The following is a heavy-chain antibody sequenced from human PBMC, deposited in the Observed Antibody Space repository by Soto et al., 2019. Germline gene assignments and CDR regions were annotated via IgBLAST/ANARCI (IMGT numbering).Heavy chain of an antibody. D-gene: IGHD3-22*01. V-gene: IGHV1-3*01. J-gene: IGHJ4*02. CDR2: INAGNGNT. CDR3: AGGDGYDCFDY. CDR1: GYTFTSYA. Sequence: QVQLVQSGAEVKKPGASVKGSCKASGYTFTSYAMHWVRQAPGQRLEWMGWINAGNGNTKYSQKFQGRVTIPRDTSASTAYMELSSLRAEGTAVYYCAGGDGYDCFDYWGQGTLVTVSS.